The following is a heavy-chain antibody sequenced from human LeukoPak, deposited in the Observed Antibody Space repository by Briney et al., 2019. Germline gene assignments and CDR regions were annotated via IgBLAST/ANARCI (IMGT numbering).Heavy chain of an antibody. D-gene: IGHD5-18*01. J-gene: IGHJ3*02. V-gene: IGHV3-48*03. CDR2: ISSSGSTI. CDR1: GFTFSSYE. CDR3: AKCAYSYGNDAFDI. Sequence: PGGSLRLSCAASGFTFSSYEMNWVRQAPGKGLEWVSYISSSGSTIYYADSVKGRFTISRDNAKNSLYLQMNSLRAEDTAVYYCAKCAYSYGNDAFDIWGQGTLVTVSS.